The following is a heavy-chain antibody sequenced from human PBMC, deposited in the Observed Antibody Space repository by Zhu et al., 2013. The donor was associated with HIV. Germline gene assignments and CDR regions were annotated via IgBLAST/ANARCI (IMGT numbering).Heavy chain of an antibody. CDR2: ISTYNGNT. D-gene: IGHD2-2*01. Sequence: QVQLVQSGAEVKKPGASVKVSCKTSGYTFTSYGISWVRQAPGQGLEWMGWISTYNGNTNYVQKFQGRVTMTTDTSTSTAYMELRSLRSDDTAVYYCARGRGYCSSTSCSRFWSGYWIPDFFDYWAREPWSTVSS. CDR1: GYTFTSYG. CDR3: ARGRGYCSSTSCSRFWSGYWIPDFFDY. J-gene: IGHJ4*02. V-gene: IGHV1-18*01.